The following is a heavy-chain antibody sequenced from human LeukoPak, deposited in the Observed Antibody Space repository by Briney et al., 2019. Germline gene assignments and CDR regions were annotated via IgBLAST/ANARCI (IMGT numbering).Heavy chain of an antibody. V-gene: IGHV4-39*01. J-gene: IGHJ6*03. CDR2: IYYSGST. Sequence: PSETLSLTCTVSGGSISSSSYYWGWIRQPPGKGLEWIGSIYYSGSTYYNPSLKSRVTISVDTSKNQFSLKLSSVTAADTAVYYCARQAGASSLEVGLWSYYYYYMDVWGKGTTVTISS. CDR1: GGSISSSSYY. CDR3: ARQAGASSLEVGLWSYYYYYMDV. D-gene: IGHD6-19*01.